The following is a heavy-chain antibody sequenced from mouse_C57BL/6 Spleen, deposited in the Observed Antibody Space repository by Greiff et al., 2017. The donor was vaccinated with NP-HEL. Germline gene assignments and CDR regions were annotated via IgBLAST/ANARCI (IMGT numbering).Heavy chain of an antibody. CDR2: IWTGGGT. J-gene: IGHJ4*01. V-gene: IGHV2-9-1*01. CDR3: ARRGVYAMDY. Sequence: VQLVESGPGLVEPSQTLSITCTVSGFTFTSYAISWVRQPPGKGLEWLGVIWTGGGTTYNSALISRLSTSKDNTKSQVFIKMNSLQTDDTAEYDCARRGVYAMDYWGQGTSVTVSS. CDR1: GFTFTSYA.